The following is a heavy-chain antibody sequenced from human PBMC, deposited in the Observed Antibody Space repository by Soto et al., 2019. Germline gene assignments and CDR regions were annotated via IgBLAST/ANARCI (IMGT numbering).Heavy chain of an antibody. CDR3: ARVRMFVVNY. V-gene: IGHV4-30-4*01. D-gene: IGHD2-15*01. CDR2: IYYTGST. Sequence: SETLSLTCTVSGGSISSGDYYWSWIRQPPGKGLEWIGYIYYTGSTYYNPSLKRRVTISVDTSKNRFSLKLNSVTAADTAVYYCARVRMFVVNYWGQGTLVTVSS. CDR1: GGSISSGDYY. J-gene: IGHJ4*02.